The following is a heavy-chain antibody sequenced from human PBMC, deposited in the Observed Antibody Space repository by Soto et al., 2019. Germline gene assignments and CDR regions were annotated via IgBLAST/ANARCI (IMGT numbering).Heavy chain of an antibody. CDR3: ARNPTYGATGYFQH. J-gene: IGHJ1*01. CDR2: IYYSGST. D-gene: IGHD4-17*01. Sequence: SETLSLTCTVSGGSISSGDYDWSWIRQPPGKGLEWIGYIYYSGSTYYNPSLKSRVTISVDTSKNQFSLKLSSVTAADTAVYYCARNPTYGATGYFQHWGQGTLVTVSS. CDR1: GGSISSGDYD. V-gene: IGHV4-30-4*01.